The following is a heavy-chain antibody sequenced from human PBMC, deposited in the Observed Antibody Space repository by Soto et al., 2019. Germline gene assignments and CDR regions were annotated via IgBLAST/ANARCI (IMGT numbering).Heavy chain of an antibody. CDR2: IYPGDSDT. D-gene: IGHD6-13*01. CDR1: GYGFTSYW. V-gene: IGHV5-51*01. Sequence: PGESLKISCKGSGYGFTSYWIGWVRQMPGKGLEWMGIIYPGDSDTRYSPSFQGQVTISADKSISTAYLQWSSLKASDTAMYYCARNGLYRTAGTPPYYYYGMDVWGQGTTVTVSS. CDR3: ARNGLYRTAGTPPYYYYGMDV. J-gene: IGHJ6*02.